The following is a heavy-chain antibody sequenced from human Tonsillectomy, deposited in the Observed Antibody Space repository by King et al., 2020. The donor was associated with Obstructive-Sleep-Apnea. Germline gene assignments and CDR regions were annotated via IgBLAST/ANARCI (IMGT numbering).Heavy chain of an antibody. Sequence: QLQESGPGLVKPSETLSLTCTVSGGSISSSSYYWGWIRQPPGKGLEWIGSIYYSGSTYYNPSLKSRVTISVDTSKNQFSLKLSSVTAADTAVYYCARVTLITGTSEFYYGMGGWGQGTTVTVSS. V-gene: IGHV4-39*07. J-gene: IGHJ6*02. D-gene: IGHD1-7*01. CDR2: IYYSGST. CDR3: ARVTLITGTSEFYYGMGG. CDR1: GGSISSSSYY.